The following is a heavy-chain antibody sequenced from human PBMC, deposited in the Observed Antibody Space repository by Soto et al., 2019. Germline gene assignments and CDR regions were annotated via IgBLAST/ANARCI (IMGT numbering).Heavy chain of an antibody. D-gene: IGHD6-13*01. V-gene: IGHV3-30-3*01. CDR3: ARDRPTYSSPTYYYYGMDV. CDR1: GFTFSSYA. J-gene: IGHJ6*02. CDR2: ISYDGSNK. Sequence: PGGSLRLSCAASGFTFSSYAMHWVRQAPGKGLEWVAVISYDGSNKYYAGSVKGRFTISRDNSKNTLYLQMNSLRAEDTAVYYCARDRPTYSSPTYYYYGMDVWGQGTTVTVSS.